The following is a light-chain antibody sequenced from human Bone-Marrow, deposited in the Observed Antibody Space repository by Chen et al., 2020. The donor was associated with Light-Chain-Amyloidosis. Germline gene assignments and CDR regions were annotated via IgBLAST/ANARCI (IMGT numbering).Light chain of an antibody. CDR2: SNN. CDR3: AAWDDSLNGNWV. J-gene: IGLJ3*02. Sequence: QSVLTQPPSASGTPGQRVTISCSGSSSNIGSNTVNWYQQLPGTAPKLLIYSNNQRPSGVPDRFSGSKAGTSASLAISGLRSEDEAEYYCAAWDDSLNGNWVFGGGTKLTVL. CDR1: SSNIGSNT. V-gene: IGLV1-44*01.